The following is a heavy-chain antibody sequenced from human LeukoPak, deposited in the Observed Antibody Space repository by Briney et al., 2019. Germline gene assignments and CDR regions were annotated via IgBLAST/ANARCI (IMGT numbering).Heavy chain of an antibody. V-gene: IGHV3-9*01. CDR3: AKGRYYYGSGSSQHFDY. D-gene: IGHD3-10*01. CDR1: GFTFDDYA. J-gene: IGHJ4*02. Sequence: GGYLRLSCAASGFTFDDYAMHWVRQAPGKGLEWVSGISWNSGSIGYADSVKGRFTISRDNAKTSLYLQMNSLRAEDTALYYCAKGRYYYGSGSSQHFDYWGQGTLVTVSS. CDR2: ISWNSGSI.